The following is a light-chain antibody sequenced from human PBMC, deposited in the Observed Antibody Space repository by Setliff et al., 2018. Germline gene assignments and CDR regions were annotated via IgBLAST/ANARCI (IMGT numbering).Light chain of an antibody. J-gene: IGLJ1*01. CDR3: GAYAGSSKKI. V-gene: IGLV2-8*01. CDR1: SSDIGDYNY. CDR2: DVD. Sequence: QSVLTQPASVSGSPGQSVTISCTGTSSDIGDYNYVSWYQHHPGKAPKLLIYDVDKRPSGVPDRFSGSKSGNTASLTVSGLQADDEADYYCGAYAGSSKKIFGTGTKGTVL.